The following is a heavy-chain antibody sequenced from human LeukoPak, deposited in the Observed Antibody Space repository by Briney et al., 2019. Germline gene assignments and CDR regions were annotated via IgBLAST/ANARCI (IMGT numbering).Heavy chain of an antibody. CDR3: ARDSSGWYVVLDY. V-gene: IGHV4-34*01. J-gene: IGHJ4*02. D-gene: IGHD6-19*01. CDR1: GGSFSGYY. Sequence: SETLSLTCAVYGGSFSGYYWSWNRQPPGKGLEWIGEINHSGSTNYNPSLKSRVTISVDKSKNQFSLKLSSVTAADTAVYYCARDSSGWYVVLDYWGQGTLVTVSS. CDR2: INHSGST.